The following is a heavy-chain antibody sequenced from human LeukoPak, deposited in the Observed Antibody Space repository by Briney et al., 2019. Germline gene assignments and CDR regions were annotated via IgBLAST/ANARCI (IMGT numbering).Heavy chain of an antibody. J-gene: IGHJ6*03. CDR2: ISAYNGNT. D-gene: IGHD6-6*01. V-gene: IGHV1-18*01. Sequence: ASVKVSFKASGYTFTSYGISWVRQAPGQGLEWMGWISAYNGNTNYAQKLQGRVTMTTDTSTSTAYVELRSLRSDDTAVYYCARIAAHPPLYYYYMDVWGKGTTVTVSS. CDR3: ARIAAHPPLYYYYMDV. CDR1: GYTFTSYG.